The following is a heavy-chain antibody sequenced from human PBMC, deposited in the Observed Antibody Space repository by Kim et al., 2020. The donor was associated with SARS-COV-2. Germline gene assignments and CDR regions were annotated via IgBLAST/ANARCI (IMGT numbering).Heavy chain of an antibody. CDR1: GFTFSSYA. V-gene: IGHV3-23*01. CDR3: AKGQITIFGVVPPRGGMDV. Sequence: GGSLRLSCAASGFTFSSYAMSWVRQAPGKGLEWVSAISGSGGSTYYADSVKGRFTISRDNSKNTLYLQMNSLRAEDTAVYYCAKGQITIFGVVPPRGGMDVWGQGTTVTVSS. D-gene: IGHD3-3*01. CDR2: ISGSGGST. J-gene: IGHJ6*02.